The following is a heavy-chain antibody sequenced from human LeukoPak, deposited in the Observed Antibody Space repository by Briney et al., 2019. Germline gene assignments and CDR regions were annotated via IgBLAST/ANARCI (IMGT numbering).Heavy chain of an antibody. CDR2: INPSGSST. Sequence: GASVRVSCTASGSTFTSYHMPWVRQAPGPGLEIMGVINPSGSSTTYAQKFQGRVTMTRDTSTSTVYMELSSLRSEDTAVYYCAKLAAAGTAHYYFDYWGQGTLVTVSS. CDR3: AKLAAAGTAHYYFDY. D-gene: IGHD6-13*01. V-gene: IGHV1-46*01. J-gene: IGHJ4*02. CDR1: GSTFTSYH.